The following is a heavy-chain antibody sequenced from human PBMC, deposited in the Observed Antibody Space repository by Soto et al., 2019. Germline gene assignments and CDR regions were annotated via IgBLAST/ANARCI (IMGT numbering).Heavy chain of an antibody. Sequence: SETLSLTCAVSGVSISSGNWWTWVRQTPQRGLEYIGEIFHDGTANYYPSFERRVAISVDTSKNQFSLKLTSVTAADTAIYFCARLVHDTRLNYMYFDFWGQGALVTVSS. D-gene: IGHD6-6*01. CDR2: IFHDGTA. CDR3: ARLVHDTRLNYMYFDF. CDR1: GVSISSGNW. V-gene: IGHV4-4*02. J-gene: IGHJ4*02.